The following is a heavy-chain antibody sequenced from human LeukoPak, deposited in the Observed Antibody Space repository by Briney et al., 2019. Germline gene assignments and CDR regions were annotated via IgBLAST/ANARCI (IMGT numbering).Heavy chain of an antibody. Sequence: SGTLSLTCAVSGDSISSNNWWSWVRQPPGKGLEWIGEIYHSGSTNYNPSLKSRVTISVDKSKNQFSLKMTSVTAADTAVYYCARGVARSSKFHFSYYFDYWGQGTLVTVSS. CDR2: IYHSGST. CDR3: ARGVARSSKFHFSYYFDY. D-gene: IGHD6-6*01. J-gene: IGHJ4*02. V-gene: IGHV4-4*02. CDR1: GDSISSNNW.